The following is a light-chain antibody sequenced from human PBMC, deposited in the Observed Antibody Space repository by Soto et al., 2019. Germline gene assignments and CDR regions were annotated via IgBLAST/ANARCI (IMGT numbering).Light chain of an antibody. V-gene: IGKV3-15*01. J-gene: IGKJ4*02. Sequence: EIVMTQSPANLSVSPGESATLSCRASQSVSRNLAWYQQKPGQAPSLLIYDASTRATGIPVRFSGSGAGTEFTLTISSLQSEDLAVYYCQQYNNLPRTFGRGTKVEIK. CDR1: QSVSRN. CDR2: DAS. CDR3: QQYNNLPRT.